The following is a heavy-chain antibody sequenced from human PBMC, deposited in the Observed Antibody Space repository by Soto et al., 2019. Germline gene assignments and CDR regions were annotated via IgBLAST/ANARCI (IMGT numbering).Heavy chain of an antibody. CDR2: IFYSGSF. D-gene: IGHD3-3*01. CDR3: ARAPETPPILGVVRPYFFNY. J-gene: IGHJ4*02. CDR1: GDSISSGGSY. V-gene: IGHV4-31*03. Sequence: QVQLQESGPGLVKPSQTLSLTCTVSGDSISSGGSYWSWIRQRPGKGLEWIGYIFYSGSFYYTPSLKGRVMISTGTAKNQFSLRLTSVTAADTAVYYCARAPETPPILGVVRPYFFNYWGQGTLVTVSS.